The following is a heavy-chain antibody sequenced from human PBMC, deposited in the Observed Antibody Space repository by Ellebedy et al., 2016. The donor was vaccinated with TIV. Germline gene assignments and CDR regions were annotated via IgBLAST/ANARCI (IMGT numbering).Heavy chain of an antibody. V-gene: IGHV3-53*01. CDR2: MDAGGNT. J-gene: IGHJ4*02. CDR3: AKDLAAGTTLRLDY. CDR1: GFTVSGDY. Sequence: GESLKISCAASGFTVSGDYMSWVRQAPGKGLEWVSIMDAGGNTNYQDPAKGRFTVSRDNSKNTLYLQMNSLRAEDTAVYYCAKDLAAGTTLRLDYWGQGTLVTVSS. D-gene: IGHD1-1*01.